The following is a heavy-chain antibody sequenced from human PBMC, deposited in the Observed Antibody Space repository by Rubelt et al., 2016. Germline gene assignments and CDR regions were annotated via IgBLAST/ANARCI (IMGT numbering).Heavy chain of an antibody. V-gene: IGHV3-23*01. CDR3: ARGHIVVVPAAYYYYGMDV. J-gene: IGHJ6*02. CDR2: ISGSGGST. Sequence: VSAISGSGGSTYYADSVKGRFTISRDNSKNTLYLQMNSLRAEDTAVYYCARGHIVVVPAAYYYYGMDVWGQGTTVTVSS. D-gene: IGHD2-2*01.